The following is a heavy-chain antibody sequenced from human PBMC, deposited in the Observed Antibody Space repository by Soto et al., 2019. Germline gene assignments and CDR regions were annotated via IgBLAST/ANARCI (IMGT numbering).Heavy chain of an antibody. CDR2: ITSNGGST. J-gene: IGHJ4*02. V-gene: IGHV3-64*01. CDR1: GFSFSNYA. D-gene: IGHD6-19*01. CDR3: AREAAVAGTLGDC. Sequence: PGGSLRLSGAASGFSFSNYAMHWVRQAPGKGLEYVSAITSNGGSTYYANSVKGRFTISRDNSKNTLSLQMGSLRAEDTAVYYCAREAAVAGTLGDCWGQGTLVTVSS.